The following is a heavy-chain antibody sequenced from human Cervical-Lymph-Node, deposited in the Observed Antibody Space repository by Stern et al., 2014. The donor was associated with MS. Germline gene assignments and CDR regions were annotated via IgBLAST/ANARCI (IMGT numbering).Heavy chain of an antibody. J-gene: IGHJ4*02. CDR2: ISFDGSKK. D-gene: IGHD6-19*01. Sequence: VQLVQSGGGVVQPGKSLRLSCAASGFTFSTYGMHWVRQAPGKGLEWVTFISFDGSKKDFADAVKGRLATSRDNSKDTLHLEMNSLRVDDTAVYYCAKAPIAMVGSYLDSWGQGTLVIVSS. CDR1: GFTFSTYG. V-gene: IGHV3-30*18. CDR3: AKAPIAMVGSYLDS.